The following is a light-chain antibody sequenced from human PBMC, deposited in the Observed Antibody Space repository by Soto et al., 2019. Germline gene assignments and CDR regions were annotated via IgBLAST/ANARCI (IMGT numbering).Light chain of an antibody. CDR1: SSDIGAYNY. CDR3: TSYGGRDNLI. J-gene: IGLJ2*01. Sequence: QSALTQPPSASGSPGQSVTISCTGTSSDIGAYNYVSWFQQHPGEAPKLIISEVNKRPSGVPNRFSCSKSGNTASLTVSGLQAEDEADYYCTSYGGRDNLIFGGGTKLTVL. V-gene: IGLV2-8*01. CDR2: EVN.